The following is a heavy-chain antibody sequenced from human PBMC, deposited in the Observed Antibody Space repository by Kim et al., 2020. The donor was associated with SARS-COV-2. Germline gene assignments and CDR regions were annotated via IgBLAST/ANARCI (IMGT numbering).Heavy chain of an antibody. D-gene: IGHD3-22*01. Sequence: QKFQGRVTMTRDTSTSTVYMELSSLRSEDTAVYYCARESYYDSSGPSRFDPWGQGTLVTVSS. V-gene: IGHV1-46*01. CDR3: ARESYYDSSGPSRFDP. J-gene: IGHJ5*02.